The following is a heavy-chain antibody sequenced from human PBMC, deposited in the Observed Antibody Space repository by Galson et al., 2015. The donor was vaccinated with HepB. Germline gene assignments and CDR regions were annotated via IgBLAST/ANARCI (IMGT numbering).Heavy chain of an antibody. CDR1: GFTFSFFG. CDR3: ARDLHDRDSSGYVPAY. D-gene: IGHD3-22*01. Sequence: SLRLSCAASGFTFSFFGMHWVRQAPGKGLEWVASIWFDGTNKYYGDFVKGRFTISRDNSKYMAYLQMNSLRADDTAVYYCARDLHDRDSSGYVPAYWGQGTLVTVSS. J-gene: IGHJ4*02. V-gene: IGHV3-33*01. CDR2: IWFDGTNK.